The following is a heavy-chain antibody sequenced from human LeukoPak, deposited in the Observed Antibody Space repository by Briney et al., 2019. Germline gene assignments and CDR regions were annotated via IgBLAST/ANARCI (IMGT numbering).Heavy chain of an antibody. Sequence: GGSLRLSCAASGFTFDDYAMHWVRQAPGKSLEWVSLISGDGGSTDYAVSVKGRFTTSRDNSKNSLYLQMNSLRAEDTAVYYCARGSLGDGSLLVDYWGQGTLVTVSS. J-gene: IGHJ4*02. V-gene: IGHV3-43*02. CDR1: GFTFDDYA. D-gene: IGHD1-26*01. CDR2: ISGDGGST. CDR3: ARGSLGDGSLLVDY.